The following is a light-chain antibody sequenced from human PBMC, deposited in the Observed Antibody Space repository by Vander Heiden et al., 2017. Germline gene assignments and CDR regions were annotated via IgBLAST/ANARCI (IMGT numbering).Light chain of an antibody. Sequence: QSDLTHSASVPGSPGQSITISCTGTSSDVGGYNYVSWYQQHPGKAPKRMIDDVSNRPSGVSNRFSGSKAGNTASLSIAGVQAGEEGDYYCSSYTSSSTVVFGGGTKLTVL. J-gene: IGLJ3*02. CDR2: DVS. CDR3: SSYTSSSTVV. V-gene: IGLV2-14*03. CDR1: SSDVGGYNY.